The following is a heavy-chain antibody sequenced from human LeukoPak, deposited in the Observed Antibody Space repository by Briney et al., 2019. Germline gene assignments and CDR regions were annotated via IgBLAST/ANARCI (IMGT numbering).Heavy chain of an antibody. CDR1: GFTFSSYA. CDR3: ARDPITRGYSYGYEGFPDY. V-gene: IGHV3-30-3*01. Sequence: GGSLRLSCAASGFTFSSYAMHWVHQAPGKGLEWVAVISYDGSNKYYADSVKGRFTISRDNSKNTLYLQMNSLRAEDTAVYYCARDPITRGYSYGYEGFPDYWGQGTLVTVSS. J-gene: IGHJ4*02. D-gene: IGHD5-18*01. CDR2: ISYDGSNK.